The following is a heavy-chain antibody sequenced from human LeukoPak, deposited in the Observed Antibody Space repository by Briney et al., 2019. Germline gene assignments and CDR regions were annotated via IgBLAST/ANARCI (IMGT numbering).Heavy chain of an antibody. V-gene: IGHV4-61*08. CDR2: IYYSGST. D-gene: IGHD6-19*01. CDR3: AGGYSSGWYLFSDIYFDY. J-gene: IGHJ4*02. Sequence: PSQTLSLTCAVSGGSISSGGYSWSWIRQPPGKGLEWIGYIYYSGSTNYNPSLKSRVTISVDTSKNQFSLKLSSVTAADTAVYYCAGGYSSGWYLFSDIYFDYWGQGTLVTVSS. CDR1: GGSISSGGYS.